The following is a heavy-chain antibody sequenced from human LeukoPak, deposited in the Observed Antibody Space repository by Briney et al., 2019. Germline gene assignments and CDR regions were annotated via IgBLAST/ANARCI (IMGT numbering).Heavy chain of an antibody. V-gene: IGHV4-34*01. Sequence: SETLSLTCTVSGGSISSYYWSWIRQPPGKGLEWIGEINHSGSTNYNPSLKSRVTISVDTSKNQFSLKLSSVTAADTAVYYCARGRPSRTRFGELLCFDYWGQGTLVTVSS. D-gene: IGHD3-10*01. J-gene: IGHJ4*02. CDR3: ARGRPSRTRFGELLCFDY. CDR2: INHSGST. CDR1: GGSISSYY.